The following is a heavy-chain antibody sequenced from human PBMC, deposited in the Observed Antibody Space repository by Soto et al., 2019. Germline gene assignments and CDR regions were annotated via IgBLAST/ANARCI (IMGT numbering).Heavy chain of an antibody. V-gene: IGHV1-3*05. CDR2: INAGNGNT. Sequence: QVQLVQSGAEEKKPGASVKVSCKASGYTFTSYAMHWVRQAPGQRLEWMGWINAGNGNTKYSQKFQGRVTITRDTAASTASMELSSLRSEDTAVYYCAREGGSSAQRVWGQGTLVTVSS. J-gene: IGHJ4*02. CDR3: AREGGSSAQRV. D-gene: IGHD6-6*01. CDR1: GYTFTSYA.